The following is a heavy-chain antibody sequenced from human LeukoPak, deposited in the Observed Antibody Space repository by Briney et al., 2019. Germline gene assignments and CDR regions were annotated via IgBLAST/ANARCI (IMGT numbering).Heavy chain of an antibody. V-gene: IGHV1-46*01. J-gene: IGHJ4*02. Sequence: ASVKVSCKASGYTFTSYYMHWVRQAPRQGLEWMGIINPSGGSTSYAQKFQGKVTMTRDTSTSTVYMELSSLRSDDTAVYYCARAGRVYDYLDYWGQGTLVTVSS. CDR1: GYTFTSYY. CDR3: ARAGRVYDYLDY. D-gene: IGHD3-10*01. CDR2: INPSGGST.